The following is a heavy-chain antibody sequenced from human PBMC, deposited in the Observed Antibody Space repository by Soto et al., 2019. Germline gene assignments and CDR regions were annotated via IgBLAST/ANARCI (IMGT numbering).Heavy chain of an antibody. CDR3: ARGVGSCSKQFGGDAFDI. CDR2: IIPIFGTA. Sequence: QVQLVQSGAEVKKPGSSVKVSCKASGGTFSSYAISWVRQAPGQGLEWMGGIIPIFGTANYAQKFQGRVTITAHESTRTAYMELSSLRTYVSARYYCARGVGSCSKQFGGDAFDILGQGTMVAVSS. J-gene: IGHJ3*02. V-gene: IGHV1-69*01. CDR1: GGTFSSYA. D-gene: IGHD3-10*01.